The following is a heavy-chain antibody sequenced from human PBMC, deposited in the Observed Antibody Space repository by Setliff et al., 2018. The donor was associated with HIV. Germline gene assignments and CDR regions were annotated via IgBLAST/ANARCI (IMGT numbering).Heavy chain of an antibody. Sequence: ASVKVSCKASGYSFARYGLSWVRQAPGQGLEWMGWISGFNGNTKYAQSFQDRVAMTTETATSTAYMEMRSLRSDDAAVYFCARVPYRSAWFSGGHDAFDIWGQGTMVTVS. CDR3: ARVPYRSAWFSGGHDAFDI. J-gene: IGHJ3*02. CDR2: ISGFNGNT. CDR1: GYSFARYG. V-gene: IGHV1-18*01. D-gene: IGHD6-19*01.